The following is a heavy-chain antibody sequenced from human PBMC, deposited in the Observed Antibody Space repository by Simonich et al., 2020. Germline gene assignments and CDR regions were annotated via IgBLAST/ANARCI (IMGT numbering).Heavy chain of an antibody. CDR1: GGSISSSSYY. D-gene: IGHD6-6*01. J-gene: IGHJ4*02. Sequence: QLQLQESGPGLVKPSETLSLTCTVSGGSISSSSYYWGWIRQPPGKGLEWIGSIYYSWSTYHNPTLKRRVTISVDTSKNQFSLKLSSVTAADTAVYYCARWAYSSSYFDYWGQGTLVTVSS. CDR2: IYYSWST. V-gene: IGHV4-39*01. CDR3: ARWAYSSSYFDY.